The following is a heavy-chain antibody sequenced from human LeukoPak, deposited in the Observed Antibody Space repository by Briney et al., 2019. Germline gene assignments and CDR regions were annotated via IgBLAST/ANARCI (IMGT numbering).Heavy chain of an antibody. Sequence: GGTLRFSGAASGFTFSSYGMNWVPQGLGKGLKWFSHISGSGSPIYYADSVKGRFTISRDNDKSTLYLQMNSLRAEDTAVYYCARVRDDYTYFDCWGQGTLVTVSS. CDR1: GFTFSSYG. V-gene: IGHV3-48*04. J-gene: IGHJ4*02. CDR3: ARVRDDYTYFDC. CDR2: ISGSGSPI. D-gene: IGHD4-11*01.